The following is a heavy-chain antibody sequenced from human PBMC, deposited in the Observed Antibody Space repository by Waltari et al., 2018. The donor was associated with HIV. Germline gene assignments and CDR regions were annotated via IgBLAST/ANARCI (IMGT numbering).Heavy chain of an antibody. CDR2: IIPILGIT. V-gene: IGHV1-69*04. Sequence: QVQLVQSGAEVKKPGSSVKVSCKASGCTFTSYGISWVRQAPGQGLEWMGRIIPILGITNYAQKFQGRVTITADKSTSTAYMELRSLRSEDTAVYYCARGAAAGNHFYYGMDVWGQGTTVTVSS. J-gene: IGHJ6*02. D-gene: IGHD6-13*01. CDR3: ARGAAAGNHFYYGMDV. CDR1: GCTFTSYG.